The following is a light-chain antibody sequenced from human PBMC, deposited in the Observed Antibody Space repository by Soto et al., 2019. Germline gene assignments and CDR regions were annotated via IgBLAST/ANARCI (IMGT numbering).Light chain of an antibody. Sequence: IQITQSPSSLSASVGDRVTITCRASQGISNYLAWYQQKPGKVPKLLIYAASTWQSGVPTRFSGSGSGTDFTLTISSLQPEDVATYYCQKYNSAPRTFGQVTKVEI. CDR1: QGISNY. V-gene: IGKV1-27*01. J-gene: IGKJ1*01. CDR2: AAS. CDR3: QKYNSAPRT.